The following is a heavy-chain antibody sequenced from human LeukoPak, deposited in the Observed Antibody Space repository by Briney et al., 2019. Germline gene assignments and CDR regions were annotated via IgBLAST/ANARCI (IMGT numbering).Heavy chain of an antibody. Sequence: KPGESLKISCKGSGYSFTSYWIGWVRQMPGKGLEWMGIIYPGDSDTRYSPSFQGQVTISADKSISTAYLQWSSLKASDTAMYYCARQEDYDFWSGYYSMPNAFDIWGQGTMVTVSS. CDR1: GYSFTSYW. CDR3: ARQEDYDFWSGYYSMPNAFDI. D-gene: IGHD3-3*01. CDR2: IYPGDSDT. V-gene: IGHV5-51*01. J-gene: IGHJ3*02.